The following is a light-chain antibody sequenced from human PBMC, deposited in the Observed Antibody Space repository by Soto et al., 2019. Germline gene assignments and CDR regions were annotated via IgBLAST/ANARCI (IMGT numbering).Light chain of an antibody. J-gene: IGKJ5*01. CDR1: QSVSNN. V-gene: IGKV3-15*01. CDR2: AAS. Sequence: EIVLTQSPATLSLSPGERATLSCRASQSVSNNLAWYQQKSGQAPRLLIYAASTRVTGIPARFSGSGSGTEFTLTISSLQSEDFAIYYCQQYNNWPPVTFGQGTRLDIK. CDR3: QQYNNWPPVT.